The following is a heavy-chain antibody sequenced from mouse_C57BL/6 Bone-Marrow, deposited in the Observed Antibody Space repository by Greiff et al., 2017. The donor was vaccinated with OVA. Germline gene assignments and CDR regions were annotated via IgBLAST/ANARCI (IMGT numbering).Heavy chain of an antibody. V-gene: IGHV1-55*01. CDR2: IYPGSGST. D-gene: IGHD2-2*01. J-gene: IGHJ4*01. Sequence: QVQLQQPGAELVKPGASVKMSCKASGYTFTSYWITWVKQRLGQGLEWIGDIYPGSGSTNYNEKFKSKATLTVDTSSSTAYMQLSSLTSEDSAVYYCARSSTMVYYYAMDYWGQGTSVTVSS. CDR3: ARSSTMVYYYAMDY. CDR1: GYTFTSYW.